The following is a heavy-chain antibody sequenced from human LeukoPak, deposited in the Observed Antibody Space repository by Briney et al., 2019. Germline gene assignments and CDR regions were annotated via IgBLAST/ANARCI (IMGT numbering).Heavy chain of an antibody. V-gene: IGHV3-20*04. CDR3: ARGPSGYHNT. CDR1: GSTFSSYS. D-gene: IGHD5-12*01. CDR2: INWNGGST. Sequence: GGSLRLSCAASGSTFSSYSMNWVRQAPGKGLEWVSGINWNGGSTGYADSVKGRFTISRDNAKNSLYLQMNSLRAEDTALYYCARGPSGYHNTGGQGTLVTVSS. J-gene: IGHJ4*02.